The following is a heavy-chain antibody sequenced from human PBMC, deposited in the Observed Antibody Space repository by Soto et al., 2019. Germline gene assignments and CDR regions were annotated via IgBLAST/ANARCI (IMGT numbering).Heavy chain of an antibody. CDR3: ARHNSGSGITYFDY. D-gene: IGHD3-10*01. Sequence: SETLSLTCTVSGGSIISYYWSWIRQPPGKGLEWIGYIYNSGSTNYNPSLRSRVTISADTSKNQFSLKLNSMTAADTAVYYCARHNSGSGITYFDYWGQGTLVTVS. CDR1: GGSIISYY. J-gene: IGHJ4*02. V-gene: IGHV4-59*08. CDR2: IYNSGST.